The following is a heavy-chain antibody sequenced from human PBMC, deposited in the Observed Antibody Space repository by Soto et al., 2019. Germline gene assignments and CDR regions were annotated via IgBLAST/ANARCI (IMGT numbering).Heavy chain of an antibody. J-gene: IGHJ4*02. Sequence: QVQLVQSGAEVKKPGASVKVSCKASGYTFTSYDINWVRQATGQVLDWMGWMNPNSGNKGYAQKYQGRVTMTTDTSINTAYMELSSLMSEDTAVYYCAREVAGRSYQPIDFWGQGTLVTVSS. CDR2: MNPNSGNK. V-gene: IGHV1-8*01. CDR1: GYTFTSYD. CDR3: AREVAGRSYQPIDF. D-gene: IGHD2-15*01.